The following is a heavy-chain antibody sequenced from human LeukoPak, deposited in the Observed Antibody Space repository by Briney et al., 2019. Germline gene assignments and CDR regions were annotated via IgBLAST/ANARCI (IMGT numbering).Heavy chain of an antibody. CDR3: ARGTLRKNGDIAARPGNWFDP. Sequence: SQTLSLTCAISGDSVSSKSAAWNRIRQSPSRVLEWLGRTYYRFKWYNDYAVSVKSRITINPDTSKNRFSLQLNSVTPEDTAVYYCARGTLRKNGDIAARPGNWFDPWGQGTLVTVSS. D-gene: IGHD6-6*01. V-gene: IGHV6-1*01. CDR2: TYYRFKWYN. CDR1: GDSVSSKSAA. J-gene: IGHJ5*02.